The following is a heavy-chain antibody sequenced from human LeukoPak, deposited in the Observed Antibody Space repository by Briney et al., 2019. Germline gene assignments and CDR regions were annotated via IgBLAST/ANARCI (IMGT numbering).Heavy chain of an antibody. J-gene: IGHJ4*02. CDR3: AKGDVPFYDSSGYFPPAGDY. CDR1: GFTFSSYG. D-gene: IGHD3-22*01. Sequence: PGGSLRLSCAASGFTFSSYGMHWVRQAPGKGLEWVAVIWYDGSNKYYADSVKGRFTISRDNSKNTLYLQMNSLRAEDTAVYYCAKGDVPFYDSSGYFPPAGDYWGQGTLVTVSS. V-gene: IGHV3-33*06. CDR2: IWYDGSNK.